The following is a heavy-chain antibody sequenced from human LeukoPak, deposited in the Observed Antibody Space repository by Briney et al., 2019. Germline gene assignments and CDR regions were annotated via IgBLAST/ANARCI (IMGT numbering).Heavy chain of an antibody. Sequence: GSLRLSCQASGFPFSTFPMSWVRQAPGKGLEWVSTLSGDGSDTYYADSVKGRFTISRGTSKNTLFLQMNSLRADDTAIYYCTKGGHGDYWGQGTMVTVSS. CDR3: TKGGHGDY. D-gene: IGHD2-21*02. V-gene: IGHV3-23*01. J-gene: IGHJ4*02. CDR2: LSGDGSDT. CDR1: GFPFSTFP.